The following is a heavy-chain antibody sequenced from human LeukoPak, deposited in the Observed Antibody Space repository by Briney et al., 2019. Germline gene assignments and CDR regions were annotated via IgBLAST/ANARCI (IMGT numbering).Heavy chain of an antibody. D-gene: IGHD5-18*01. J-gene: IGHJ6*03. V-gene: IGHV3-74*01. CDR2: INTDGSST. CDR1: GFTFSSYW. Sequence: GGSLRLSCAASGFTFSSYWMHWVRQAPGKGLVWVSRINTDGSSTTYADSVKGRFTISRDNAKNTLYLRMNSLRAEDTAVYYCARVGYERTSDYYYYMDVWGKGTTVTVSS. CDR3: ARVGYERTSDYYYYMDV.